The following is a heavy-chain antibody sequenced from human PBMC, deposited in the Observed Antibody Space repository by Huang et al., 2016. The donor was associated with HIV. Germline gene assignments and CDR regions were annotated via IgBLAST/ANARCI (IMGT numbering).Heavy chain of an antibody. CDR3: GIRDPTYCTNGLCARYYYYYHMDV. Sequence: QVQLVQSGAEVKKPGASVKVSCKTSGYNFISYAITWVRQAPGQGLEWLGWISAYNGCTNYTQKVQGRLTMTTDTSTSTAYMELRSLRSDDTAVYYCGIRDPTYCTNGLCARYYYYYHMDVWGQGTTVTVSS. CDR2: ISAYNGCT. D-gene: IGHD2-8*01. J-gene: IGHJ6*03. V-gene: IGHV1-18*01. CDR1: GYNFISYA.